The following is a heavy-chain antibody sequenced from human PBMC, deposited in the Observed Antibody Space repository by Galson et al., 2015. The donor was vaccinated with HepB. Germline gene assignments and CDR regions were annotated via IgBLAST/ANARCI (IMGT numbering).Heavy chain of an antibody. V-gene: IGHV4-38-2*02. Sequence: ETLSLTCTVAGYSISSGYNWGWIRQPPGKGLEWIGSIYHSGSTYYNPSLKSRVTISVDTSKNHFSLKLSSVTAADTAVYYCARDSSFIYSSGSYNYFDFWGQGTLVTVSS. J-gene: IGHJ4*02. CDR3: ARDSSFIYSSGSYNYFDF. CDR2: IYHSGST. CDR1: GYSISSGYN. D-gene: IGHD3-10*01.